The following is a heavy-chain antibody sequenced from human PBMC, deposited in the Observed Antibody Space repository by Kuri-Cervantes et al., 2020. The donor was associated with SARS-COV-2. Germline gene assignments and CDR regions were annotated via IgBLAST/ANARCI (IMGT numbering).Heavy chain of an antibody. D-gene: IGHD5-24*01. J-gene: IGHJ2*01. CDR3: ARDPRAWLQQHPYWYFDL. V-gene: IGHV4-59*01. CDR2: IYYSGST. CDR1: GCSISSYY. Sequence: SDTLSLTCTVSGCSISSYYWSWIRQPPGKGLEWIGYIYYSGSTNYNPSLKSRVTISVDTSKNQFSLKLSSVTAADTAVYYYARDPRAWLQQHPYWYFDLWGRGTLVTVSS.